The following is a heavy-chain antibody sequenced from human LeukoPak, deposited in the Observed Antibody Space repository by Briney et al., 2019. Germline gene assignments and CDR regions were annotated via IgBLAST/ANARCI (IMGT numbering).Heavy chain of an antibody. V-gene: IGHV4-39*07. Sequence: SETLSLTCTVSGGSISSSSYYWGWIRQPPGKGLEWIGSIYYSGSTYYNPSLKSRVTISVDTSKNQFSLKLSSVTAADTAVYYCARVVYAINYYYYYYMDVWGKGTTVTVSS. D-gene: IGHD2-8*01. CDR3: ARVVYAINYYYYYYMDV. CDR1: GGSISSSSYY. J-gene: IGHJ6*03. CDR2: IYYSGST.